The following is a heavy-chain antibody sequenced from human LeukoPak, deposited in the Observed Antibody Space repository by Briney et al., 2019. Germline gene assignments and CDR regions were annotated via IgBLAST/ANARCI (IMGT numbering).Heavy chain of an antibody. D-gene: IGHD3-10*01. CDR1: GGSISSYY. Sequence: SETLSLTCTVSGGSISSYYWSWIRQPPGKGLEWIGYIYYSGSTNYNPSLKSRVTISVDTSKNQFSLKLSSVTAADTAVYYCARSRITMVRGADTSLFDYWGKGTLVTVSS. V-gene: IGHV4-59*01. J-gene: IGHJ4*02. CDR2: IYYSGST. CDR3: ARSRITMVRGADTSLFDY.